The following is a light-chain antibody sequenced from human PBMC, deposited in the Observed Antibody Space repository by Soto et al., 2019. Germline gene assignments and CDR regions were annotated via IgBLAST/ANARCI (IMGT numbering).Light chain of an antibody. CDR1: SSDVGGYNY. Sequence: QSALTQPASVSGSPGQSITISCTGTSSDVGGYNYVSWYQQHPGKAPKLMIYGVSNRPSGISNRFSGSKSGNTASLTSSGLQAEDEADYYCSSYTSSSTLSVFGGGTKLTVL. CDR2: GVS. CDR3: SSYTSSSTLSV. J-gene: IGLJ3*02. V-gene: IGLV2-14*01.